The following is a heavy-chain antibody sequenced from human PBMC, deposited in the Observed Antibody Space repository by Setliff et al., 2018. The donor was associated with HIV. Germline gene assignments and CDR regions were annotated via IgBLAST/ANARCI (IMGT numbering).Heavy chain of an antibody. J-gene: IGHJ4*02. D-gene: IGHD6-19*01. V-gene: IGHV4-39*01. CDR3: ARRRGQKAIGWYYFDF. CDR2: IYHSGNT. Sequence: PSETLSLTCSVSGGPITSNTYFWDWIRQAPGKGLEWIGSIYHSGNTYYNPSLKSRVSISVDTSKRQFSLKLTSVTAGDSALYYCARRRGQKAIGWYYFDFWGQGALVTVSS. CDR1: GGPITSNTYF.